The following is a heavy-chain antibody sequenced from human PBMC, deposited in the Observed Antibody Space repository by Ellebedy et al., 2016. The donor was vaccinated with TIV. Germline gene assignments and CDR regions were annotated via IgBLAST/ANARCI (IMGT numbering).Heavy chain of an antibody. CDR2: IYSGGST. D-gene: IGHD4-17*01. CDR3: AKDKVFGDSKWEIDV. V-gene: IGHV3-53*01. Sequence: PGGSLRLSCAASGFTVTRNHMSLVRQAPGKGLEWVSVIYSGGSTYYADSVKARFTISRDNSKNTLYLQMKILRAEDTAVKYCAKDKVFGDSKWEIDVWGQGTTVTVSS. CDR1: GFTVTRNH. J-gene: IGHJ6*02.